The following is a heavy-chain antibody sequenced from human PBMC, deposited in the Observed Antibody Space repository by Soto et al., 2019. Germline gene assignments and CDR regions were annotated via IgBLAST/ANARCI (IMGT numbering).Heavy chain of an antibody. Sequence: ASVKVSCKASGYTFTSYAMHWVRQAPGQRLEWMGWINAGNGNTKYSQKFQGRVTITRDTSASTAYMELSSLRSEDTAVYYCARDRFYSSGWYVEGSFDYWGQGTLVTVSS. CDR1: GYTFTSYA. J-gene: IGHJ4*02. D-gene: IGHD6-19*01. CDR2: INAGNGNT. V-gene: IGHV1-3*01. CDR3: ARDRFYSSGWYVEGSFDY.